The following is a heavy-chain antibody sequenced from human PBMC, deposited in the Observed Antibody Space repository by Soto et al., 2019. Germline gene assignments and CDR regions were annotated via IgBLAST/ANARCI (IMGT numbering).Heavy chain of an antibody. CDR1: GFTFSSYA. Sequence: PGGSLRLSCAASGFTFSSYAMHWVRQAPGKGLEWVAVISYDGSNKYYADSVKGRFTISRDNSKNTLYLQMNSLRAEDTAVYYCAREYYYDSSGYLYDAFDIWGQGTMVTVSS. V-gene: IGHV3-30-3*01. CDR3: AREYYYDSSGYLYDAFDI. CDR2: ISYDGSNK. J-gene: IGHJ3*02. D-gene: IGHD3-22*01.